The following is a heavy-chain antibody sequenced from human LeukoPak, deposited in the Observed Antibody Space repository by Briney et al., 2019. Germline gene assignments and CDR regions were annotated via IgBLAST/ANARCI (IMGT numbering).Heavy chain of an antibody. J-gene: IGHJ4*02. V-gene: IGHV4-59*01. Sequence: SETLSLTCTVSGGSISSYYWSWIRQPPGKGLEWIGYIYYSGSTNYNPSLKSRVTISVDTSKNQFSLKLSSVTAADTAVYYCARALTVRTWGFDYWGRGTLVNVSS. CDR2: IYYSGST. D-gene: IGHD4-17*01. CDR1: GGSISSYY. CDR3: ARALTVRTWGFDY.